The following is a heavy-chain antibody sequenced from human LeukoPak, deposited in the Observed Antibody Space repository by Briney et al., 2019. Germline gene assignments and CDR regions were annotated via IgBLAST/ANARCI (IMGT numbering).Heavy chain of an antibody. CDR1: GFTFSSYA. CDR3: ARDGLLWFGEFPAFDAFDI. Sequence: PGGSLRLSCAASGFTFSSYAMSWVRQAPGKGLEWVANIKQDGSEKYYVDSVKGRFTISRDNAKNSLYLQMNSLRAEDTAVYYCARDGLLWFGEFPAFDAFDIWGQGTMVTVSS. CDR2: IKQDGSEK. V-gene: IGHV3-7*01. D-gene: IGHD3-10*01. J-gene: IGHJ3*02.